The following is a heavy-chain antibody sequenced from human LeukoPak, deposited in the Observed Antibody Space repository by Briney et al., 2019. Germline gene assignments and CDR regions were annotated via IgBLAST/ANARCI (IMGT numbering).Heavy chain of an antibody. D-gene: IGHD6-19*01. CDR2: ISSSGSAI. V-gene: IGHV3-48*03. J-gene: IGHJ4*02. Sequence: GGSLRLSCAASGFTFSSYEMNWVRQAPGKGLEWVSKISSSGSAIYYADSVKGRFTISRDNAKSTLYLQMNSLRAVVTVVYYCARGGSLGYWGQGTLVTVSS. CDR3: ARGGSLGY. CDR1: GFTFSSYE.